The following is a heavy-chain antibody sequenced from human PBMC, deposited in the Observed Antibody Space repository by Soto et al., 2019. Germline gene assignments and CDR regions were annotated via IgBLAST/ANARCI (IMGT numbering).Heavy chain of an antibody. J-gene: IGHJ6*03. CDR2: ISSSSSYI. V-gene: IGHV3-21*01. Sequence: GGSLRLSCAASGFTFSSYSMNWVRQAPGKGLEWVSSISSSSSYIYYADSVKGRFTISRDNAKNSLYLQMNSLRAEDTAVYYCARRLGIPIHSSSSSVYYYYMDVWGKGTTVTVSS. CDR3: ARRLGIPIHSSSSSVYYYYMDV. CDR1: GFTFSSYS. D-gene: IGHD6-6*01.